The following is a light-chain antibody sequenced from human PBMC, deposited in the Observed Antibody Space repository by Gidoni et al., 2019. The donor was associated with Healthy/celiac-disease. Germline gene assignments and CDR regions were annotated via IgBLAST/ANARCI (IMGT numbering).Light chain of an antibody. J-gene: IGKJ2*01. V-gene: IGKV3-11*01. CDR2: DAS. Sequence: EIVLTQSPATLSLSPGARATLSCRASQSVSSYLAWYQQKPGQAPRLLLYDASNRATGIPARFSGSGSGTDFTLTISSLEPEDFAVYYCQQRSNWPRTFGQGTKLEIK. CDR1: QSVSSY. CDR3: QQRSNWPRT.